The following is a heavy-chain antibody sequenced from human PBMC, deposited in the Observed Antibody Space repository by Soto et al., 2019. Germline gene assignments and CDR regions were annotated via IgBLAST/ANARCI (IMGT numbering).Heavy chain of an antibody. V-gene: IGHV1-69*12. D-gene: IGHD2-2*01. Sequence: QVQLVQSGAEVKKPGSSVKVSCKASGGTFSSYAISWVRQAPGQGLEWMGGIIPIFGTANYAQKFQGRVTITADESTSTAYMELSSLRSEDTAVYYCARDILRGGEVPAAMRVDYWGQGTLVTVSS. CDR1: GGTFSSYA. CDR3: ARDILRGGEVPAAMRVDY. CDR2: IIPIFGTA. J-gene: IGHJ4*02.